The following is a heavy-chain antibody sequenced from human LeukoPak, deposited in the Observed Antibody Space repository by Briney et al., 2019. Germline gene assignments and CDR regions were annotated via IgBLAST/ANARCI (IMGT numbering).Heavy chain of an antibody. CDR3: ARENWVFDY. V-gene: IGHV4-38-2*02. CDR1: GYSISSGYR. J-gene: IGHJ4*02. Sequence: KPSETLSLTCVVSGYSISSGYRWGWIRPPPGKGLEWIGMVYRSGTTYYDPSFKSRVTISVDTSKNQISLKVRSVTAADTAMYYCARENWVFDYWGQGILVTVSS. D-gene: IGHD7-27*01. CDR2: VYRSGTT.